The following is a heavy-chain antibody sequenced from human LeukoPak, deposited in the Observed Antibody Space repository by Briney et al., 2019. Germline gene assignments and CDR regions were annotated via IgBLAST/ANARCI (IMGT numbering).Heavy chain of an antibody. CDR2: IIPIFGTA. CDR1: GGTFISYA. V-gene: IGHV1-69*13. D-gene: IGHD6-6*01. J-gene: IGHJ6*02. Sequence: SVKVSCKASGGTFISYAISWVRQAPGQGLEWMGGIIPIFGTANYAQKFQGRVTITADESTSTAYMELSSLRSEDTAVYYCARLPLRSIAVGYYGMDVWGQGTTVTVSS. CDR3: ARLPLRSIAVGYYGMDV.